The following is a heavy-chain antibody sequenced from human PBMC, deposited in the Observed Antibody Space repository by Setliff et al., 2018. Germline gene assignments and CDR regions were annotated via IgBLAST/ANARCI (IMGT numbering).Heavy chain of an antibody. Sequence: ASVKVSCKASGYTFTTYAISWMRQAPGQGLEWMGWINTNTGNPRYAQGFTGRFVFSLDTSVSTAYLQISSLKPEDTAVYYCARDLGYCSRTSCHGDWFDPWGQGTLVTVSS. CDR3: ARDLGYCSRTSCHGDWFDP. CDR1: GYTFTTYA. V-gene: IGHV7-4-1*02. J-gene: IGHJ5*02. CDR2: INTNTGNP. D-gene: IGHD2-2*01.